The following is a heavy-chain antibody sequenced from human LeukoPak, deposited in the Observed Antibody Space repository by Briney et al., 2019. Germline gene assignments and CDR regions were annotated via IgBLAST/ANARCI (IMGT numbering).Heavy chain of an antibody. J-gene: IGHJ6*02. CDR1: GGTFGSYA. Sequence: KVSCKASGGTFGSYAISWVRQAPGQGLEWMGGIIPIFGTANYAQKFQGRVTITADESTSTAYMELSSLRSEDTAVYYCARSTQARYDYVWGSYRNNYYYGMDVWGQGTTVTVSS. CDR2: IIPIFGTA. V-gene: IGHV1-69*01. CDR3: ARSTQARYDYVWGSYRNNYYYGMDV. D-gene: IGHD3-16*02.